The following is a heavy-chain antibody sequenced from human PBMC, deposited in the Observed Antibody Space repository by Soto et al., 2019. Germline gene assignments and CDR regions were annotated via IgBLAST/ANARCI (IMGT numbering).Heavy chain of an antibody. D-gene: IGHD2-8*01. CDR1: GFTFRHYS. Sequence: GGSLRLSCAASGFTFRHYSMHWVRQAPGKGREWVAYISTSSRPRYYADSVKGRFTISRDNARKSIYLEMSSLRDEDTAIYYCARDALQSYASDGRYEGWGPGTLVTVSS. CDR3: ARDALQSYASDGRYEG. V-gene: IGHV3-48*02. CDR2: ISTSSRPR. J-gene: IGHJ4*02.